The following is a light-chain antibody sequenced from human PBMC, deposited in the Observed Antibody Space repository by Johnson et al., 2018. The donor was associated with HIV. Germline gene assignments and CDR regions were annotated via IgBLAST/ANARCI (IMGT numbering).Light chain of an antibody. Sequence: QPVLTQPPSVSAAPGQKVTISCSGSSSNIGNNYVSWYQQLPGTAPKLLIYDNNKRPSGIPDRFSGSKSGTSATLGITGLQNGDGADYYCGTWDSSLSVFSAFGTATKVTVL. CDR2: DNN. CDR1: SSNIGNNY. CDR3: GTWDSSLSVFSA. V-gene: IGLV1-51*01. J-gene: IGLJ1*01.